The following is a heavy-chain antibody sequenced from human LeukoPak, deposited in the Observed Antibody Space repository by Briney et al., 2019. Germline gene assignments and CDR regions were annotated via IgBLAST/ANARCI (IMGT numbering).Heavy chain of an antibody. J-gene: IGHJ4*02. V-gene: IGHV3-74*01. CDR2: ISFDGSDA. CDR1: GFTFSGFW. CDR3: ARDPLGSYYFDY. D-gene: IGHD1-26*01. Sequence: GGSLRLSCAASGFTFSGFWMHWVRQAPGKGLVWVSCISFDGSDATYADSVKGRFTISRDNSKNTLYLQMNSLRAEDTAVYCCARDPLGSYYFDYWGQGTLVTVSS.